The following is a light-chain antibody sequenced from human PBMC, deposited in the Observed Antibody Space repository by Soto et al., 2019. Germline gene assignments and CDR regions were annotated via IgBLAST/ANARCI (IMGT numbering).Light chain of an antibody. J-gene: IGKJ2*01. CDR1: QSITSR. V-gene: IGKV1-5*03. Sequence: TLMTQSPYTLSASVVDRVTITCRASQSITSRLARYQQKPGKAPKPLIYKASSLESGVPSRFSGSGSGTEFTLPISSLQPDDFATYYCQPFCQGTKLEIK. CDR2: KAS. CDR3: QP.